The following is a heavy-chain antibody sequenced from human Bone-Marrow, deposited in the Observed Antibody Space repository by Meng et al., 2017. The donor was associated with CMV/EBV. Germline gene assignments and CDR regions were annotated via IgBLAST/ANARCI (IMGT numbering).Heavy chain of an antibody. CDR1: GFTFSNAW. D-gene: IGHD3-10*01. CDR2: IKCKIDGGTT. CDR3: TTSMVRGVLRTGRLGY. J-gene: IGHJ4*02. Sequence: GESLKISCAASGFTFSNAWMSWVRQAPGKGLEWVGRIKCKIDGGTTDYAAPVKGRFTISRDDSKITLYLKMFSLKTEDTAVYYCTTSMVRGVLRTGRLGYWGQGTLVTVSS. V-gene: IGHV3-15*01.